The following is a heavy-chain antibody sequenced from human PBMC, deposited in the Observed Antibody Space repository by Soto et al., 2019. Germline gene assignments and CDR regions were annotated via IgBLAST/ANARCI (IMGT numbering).Heavy chain of an antibody. V-gene: IGHV4-31*03. CDR1: GDSIDSGGSY. CDR2: IYYTGSS. J-gene: IGHJ4*02. CDR3: SRERQLGPSSGRLDF. Sequence: SETLSLTCNVSGDSIDSGGSYWSWIRQRPGKGLEWIGYIYYTGSSYYNPSLKSRLTLSLDTSNNQFSLQLRSVTAADTAVYYCSRERQLGPSSGRLDFWGLGTLVTVSS. D-gene: IGHD6-6*01.